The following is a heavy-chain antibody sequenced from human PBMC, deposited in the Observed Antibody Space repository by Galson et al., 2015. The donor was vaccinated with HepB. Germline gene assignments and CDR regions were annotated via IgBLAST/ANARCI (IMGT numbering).Heavy chain of an antibody. CDR2: IIPIFGTA. CDR3: ARVSVTIFGVVIIRGGAFDI. Sequence: SVKVSCKASGGTFSSYAISWVRQAPGQGLEWMGGIIPIFGTANYAQKFQGRVTITADESTSTAYMELSSLRSEDTAVYYCARVSVTIFGVVIIRGGAFDIWGQGTMVTVSS. D-gene: IGHD3-3*01. CDR1: GGTFSSYA. J-gene: IGHJ3*02. V-gene: IGHV1-69*13.